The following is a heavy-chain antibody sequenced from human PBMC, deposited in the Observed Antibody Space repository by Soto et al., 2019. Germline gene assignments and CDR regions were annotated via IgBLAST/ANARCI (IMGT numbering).Heavy chain of an antibody. D-gene: IGHD6-19*01. CDR1: GFTFSSYG. J-gene: IGHJ6*02. CDR3: ARYFSGWGYYGMDV. Sequence: QVQLVESGGGVVQPGRSLRLSCAASGFTFSSYGMHWVRQAPGKGLEWVAVIWYDGSNKYYADSVKGRFTISRENYKNTLYLQMNSLRAEDTAVYYCARYFSGWGYYGMDVWGQGTTVTVSS. CDR2: IWYDGSNK. V-gene: IGHV3-33*01.